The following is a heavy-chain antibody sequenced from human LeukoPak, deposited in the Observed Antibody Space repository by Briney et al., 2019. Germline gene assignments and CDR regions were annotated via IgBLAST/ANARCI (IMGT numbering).Heavy chain of an antibody. Sequence: ASVKVSCKASGGTFSSYAISWVRQAPGQGLEWMGIINPSGGSTSYAQKFQGRVTMTRDMSTSTVYMELSSLRSEDTAVYYCARDPGASGSYYFDYWGQGTLVTVSS. D-gene: IGHD1-26*01. CDR2: INPSGGST. CDR1: GGTFSSYA. V-gene: IGHV1-46*01. J-gene: IGHJ4*02. CDR3: ARDPGASGSYYFDY.